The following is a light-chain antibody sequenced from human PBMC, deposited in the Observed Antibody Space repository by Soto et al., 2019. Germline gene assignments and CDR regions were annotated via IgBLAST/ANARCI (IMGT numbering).Light chain of an antibody. CDR1: SSDVGDYNY. CDR3: SSYTSSSTLVV. CDR2: DVS. Sequence: QSALTQPASVSGSPGQSITISCTGTSSDVGDYNYVSWYQQHPGKAPKLMIYDVSNRPSGVSNRFSGSKSGSTASLTISGLQAEDEADYYCSSYTSSSTLVVFGGGTKVTVL. J-gene: IGLJ2*01. V-gene: IGLV2-14*03.